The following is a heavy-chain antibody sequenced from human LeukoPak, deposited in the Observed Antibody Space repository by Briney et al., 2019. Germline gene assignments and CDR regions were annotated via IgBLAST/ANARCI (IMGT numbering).Heavy chain of an antibody. V-gene: IGHV4-34*01. CDR3: ARDFDTSGYYFHY. CDR2: INHSGTT. J-gene: IGHJ4*02. D-gene: IGHD3-22*01. Sequence: SETLSLTCAVYGGSFSDYYWSWIRQPPGKGLEWIGEINHSGTTVYSPSLKSRLTMSLDTSKNQFSLKLTSVTAADTAVYYCARDFDTSGYYFHYWGQGTLVTVSP. CDR1: GGSFSDYY.